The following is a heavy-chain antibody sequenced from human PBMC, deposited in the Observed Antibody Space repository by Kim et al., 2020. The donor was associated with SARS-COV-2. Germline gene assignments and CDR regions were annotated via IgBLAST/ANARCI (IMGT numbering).Heavy chain of an antibody. J-gene: IGHJ6*02. V-gene: IGHV3-21*01. CDR3: VVVPAADYYYYGMDV. Sequence: GGSLRLSCAASGFTFSSYSMNWVRQAPGKGLEWVSSISSSSSYIYYADSVKGRFTISRDNAKNSLYLQMNSLRAEDTAVYYCVVVPAADYYYYGMDVWGQGTTVTVSS. CDR1: GFTFSSYS. D-gene: IGHD2-2*01. CDR2: ISSSSSYI.